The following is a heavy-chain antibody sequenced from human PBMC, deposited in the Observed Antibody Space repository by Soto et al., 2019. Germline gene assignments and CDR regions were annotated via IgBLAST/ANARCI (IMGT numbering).Heavy chain of an antibody. CDR3: SRSLNS. CDR1: GFTFSTYW. V-gene: IGHV3-7*01. CDR2: INQDGSEK. J-gene: IGHJ4*02. Sequence: GSLRLSGAASGFTFSTYWMDWVRQTPGKGLEWVANINQDGSEKNYVDSVKGRFTIYRDNAKNSLYLQMSSLTAEDSALYYCSRSLNSWGQGTLVTVSS.